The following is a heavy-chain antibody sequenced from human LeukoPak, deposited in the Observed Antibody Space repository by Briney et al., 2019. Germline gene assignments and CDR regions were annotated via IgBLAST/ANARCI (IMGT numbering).Heavy chain of an antibody. V-gene: IGHV3-66*01. D-gene: IGHD3-10*01. CDR2: MYSGGNT. Sequence: PGGSLRLSCAASGFTFSSYAMSWVRRAPGKGLEWVSAMYSGGNTYYADSVKGRFTVSRDNSKNTLYLQMISLRAEDTAVYYCARGKLLWFGDVSMGDYWGQGTLVTVSS. CDR3: ARGKLLWFGDVSMGDY. J-gene: IGHJ4*02. CDR1: GFTFSSYA.